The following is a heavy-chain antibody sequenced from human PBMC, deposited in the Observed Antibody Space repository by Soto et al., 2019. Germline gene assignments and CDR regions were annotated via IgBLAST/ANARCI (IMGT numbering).Heavy chain of an antibody. V-gene: IGHV4-39*01. D-gene: IGHD3-3*01. Sequence: QLQLQESGPGLVKPSETLSLTCTVSGGSISSSSYYWGWIRQPPGKGLEWIGSIYYSGSTYYNPSLKSRVTISVDTSKNQFSLKLSSVTAADTAVYYCARKGSITIFGVVIMGWFDPWGQGTLVTVSS. CDR1: GGSISSSSYY. CDR2: IYYSGST. CDR3: ARKGSITIFGVVIMGWFDP. J-gene: IGHJ5*02.